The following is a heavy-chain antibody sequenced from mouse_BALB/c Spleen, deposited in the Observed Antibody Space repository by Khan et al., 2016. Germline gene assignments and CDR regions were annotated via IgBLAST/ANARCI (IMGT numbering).Heavy chain of an antibody. Sequence: QIQLVQSGPELKKPGETVKISCKASGYTFTNYGMNWVKQAPGKDLKWMGWINTYTGAPTYADDFKGRFAFSLETSASTAYLQINNLRNEDTATYFCARYRYYDGSSKYFDVWGAGTTVTVSA. J-gene: IGHJ1*01. CDR2: INTYTGAP. V-gene: IGHV9-3-1*01. CDR1: GYTFTNYG. D-gene: IGHD1-1*01. CDR3: ARYRYYDGSSKYFDV.